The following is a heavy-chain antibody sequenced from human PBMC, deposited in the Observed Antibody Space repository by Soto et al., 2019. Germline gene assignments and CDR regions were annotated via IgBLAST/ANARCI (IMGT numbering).Heavy chain of an antibody. J-gene: IGHJ5*02. CDR3: ARVVGALGPWFDP. Sequence: QVQLVQSGGEVKKPGASVKVSCKASGYTFTSYGISWVRQAPGQGLEWMGRISAYNGNTNYAQKLQGRVTMTTATSTSTAYMEMRSLRSDATAVYYCARVVGALGPWFDPWGQGTLVTVSS. D-gene: IGHD1-26*01. V-gene: IGHV1-18*01. CDR2: ISAYNGNT. CDR1: GYTFTSYG.